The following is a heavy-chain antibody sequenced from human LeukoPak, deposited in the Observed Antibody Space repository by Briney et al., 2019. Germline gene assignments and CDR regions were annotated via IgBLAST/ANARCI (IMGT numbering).Heavy chain of an antibody. V-gene: IGHV4-4*07. CDR1: GGSFSGYY. Sequence: SETLSLTCAVYGGSFSGYYWSWIRQPAGKGLEWIGRIYTSGSTYYNPSLKSRVTISVDTSKNQFSLKLSSVTAADTAVYYCARDRRNYYYMDVWGKGTTVTISS. CDR2: IYTSGST. CDR3: ARDRRNYYYMDV. J-gene: IGHJ6*03.